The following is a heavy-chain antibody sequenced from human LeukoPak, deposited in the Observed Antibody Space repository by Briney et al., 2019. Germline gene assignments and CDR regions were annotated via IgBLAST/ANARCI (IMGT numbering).Heavy chain of an antibody. CDR1: GFTFSNYW. V-gene: IGHV3-7*05. CDR3: ARGMTVAANWFDP. CDR2: IKQDGTEK. J-gene: IGHJ5*02. D-gene: IGHD6-19*01. Sequence: GGSLRLSCAASGFTFSNYWMNWVRQAPGKGLEWVANIKQDGTEKYYVDSVKGRFTISRDNAENSLNLQMNSLRAEDTAVYYCARGMTVAANWFDPWGRGTLVTVSS.